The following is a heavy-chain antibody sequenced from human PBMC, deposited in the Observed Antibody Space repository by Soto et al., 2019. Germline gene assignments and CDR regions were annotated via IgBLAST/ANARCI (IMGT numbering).Heavy chain of an antibody. D-gene: IGHD6-6*01. J-gene: IGHJ5*02. CDR2: IYYSGST. V-gene: IGHV4-59*01. CDR1: GGSISSYY. CDR3: ARVSLSSYKWIDP. Sequence: SETLPLTCAVSGGSISSYYWSWIRQPPGKGLEWIGYIYYSGSTDYNPSLKSRVAISFDTSKNQFYLKLRSVTAADAAMYYCARVSLSSYKWIDPWGQGTLVTVSS.